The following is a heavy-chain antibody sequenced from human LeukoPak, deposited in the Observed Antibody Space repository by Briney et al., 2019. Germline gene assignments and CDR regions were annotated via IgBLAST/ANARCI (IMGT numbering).Heavy chain of an antibody. CDR3: AKDPRYYDILTGSSY. J-gene: IGHJ4*02. CDR2: ISGSGGST. Sequence: GGSLRLSCAASGFTFRGYAMSWVRQAPGKGLEWVSAISGSGGSTYYADSVKGRFTISRDNSKNTLYLQMNSLRAEDTAVYYCAKDPRYYDILTGSSYWGQGTLVTVSS. V-gene: IGHV3-23*01. CDR1: GFTFRGYA. D-gene: IGHD3-9*01.